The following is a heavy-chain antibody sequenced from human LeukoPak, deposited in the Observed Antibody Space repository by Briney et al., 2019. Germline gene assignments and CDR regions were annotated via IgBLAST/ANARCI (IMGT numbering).Heavy chain of an antibody. D-gene: IGHD3-10*01. J-gene: IGHJ4*02. Sequence: PGGSLRLSCAASGFTFSSYGMSWVRQAPGKGLEWVSAISGSGVNTYYADSVKGRFTISRDNSKNTLYLQMNSLRAEDTAVYYCAKPYSPRGVAYFDYWGQGTLVKVSS. V-gene: IGHV3-23*01. CDR1: GFTFSSYG. CDR2: ISGSGVNT. CDR3: AKPYSPRGVAYFDY.